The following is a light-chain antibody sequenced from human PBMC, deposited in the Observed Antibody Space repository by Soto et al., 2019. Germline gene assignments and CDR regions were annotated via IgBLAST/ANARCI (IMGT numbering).Light chain of an antibody. CDR3: QQSYITPWT. CDR2: AAS. Sequence: DIQMTQSPSSLSASVGDRVTITCRASQSILRSLNWYQQKPGKAPKLLIYAASSLQSGVPSRFSGSASGTEFTLTINSLQPEDFATYLCQQSYITPWTFGQGTKVEIK. V-gene: IGKV1-39*01. CDR1: QSILRS. J-gene: IGKJ1*01.